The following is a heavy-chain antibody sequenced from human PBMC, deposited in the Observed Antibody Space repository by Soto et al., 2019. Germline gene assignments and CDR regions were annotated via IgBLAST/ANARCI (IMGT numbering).Heavy chain of an antibody. CDR3: ARGIKYGDYSRWFDP. D-gene: IGHD4-17*01. CDR2: IYHSGTT. J-gene: IGHJ5*02. V-gene: IGHV4-31*03. CDR1: GGSISSGGYY. Sequence: PSETLSLTCTVSGGSISSGGYYWSWIRQHPGKGLEWIGYIYHSGTTYYNPSLKSRVTISVDTSKNQFSLKLTSVTAADTAVYYCARGIKYGDYSRWFDPWGQGTLVTVSS.